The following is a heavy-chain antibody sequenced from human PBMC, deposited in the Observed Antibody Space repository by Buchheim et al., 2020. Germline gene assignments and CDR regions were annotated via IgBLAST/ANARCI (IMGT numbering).Heavy chain of an antibody. CDR1: GGSVTSGNFY. D-gene: IGHD2-21*01. J-gene: IGHJ6*02. V-gene: IGHV4-61*01. CDR2: IYSSGST. Sequence: QVQLQESGPGLVKPSETLSVTCTVSGGSVTSGNFYWSWIRQPPGKGLEWIGYIYSSGSTNYHPSLKSRVSISVDTSKNQFSLKLSSVTAADTAVYYCARGPILWYYYGMDVWGQGTT. CDR3: ARGPILWYYYGMDV.